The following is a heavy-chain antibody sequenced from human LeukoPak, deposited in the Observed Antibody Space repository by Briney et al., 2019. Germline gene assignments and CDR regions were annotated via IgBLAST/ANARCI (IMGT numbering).Heavy chain of an antibody. J-gene: IGHJ6*03. D-gene: IGHD2-15*01. CDR2: ISSNGGST. V-gene: IGHV3-64*01. CDR1: GFTFSSYA. Sequence: QAGGSLRLSCAASGFTFSSYAMHWVRQAPGKGLEYVSAISSNGGSTYYANSVKGRFTISRDNAKNSLFLQMNSLRAEDTAVYYCARVLRYCSGGNCYSGGLGYMDVWGKGTTVTISS. CDR3: ARVLRYCSGGNCYSGGLGYMDV.